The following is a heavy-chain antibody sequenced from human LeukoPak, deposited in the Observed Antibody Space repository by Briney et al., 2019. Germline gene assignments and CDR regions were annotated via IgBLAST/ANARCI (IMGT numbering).Heavy chain of an antibody. CDR1: GLAFSDYW. Sequence: GGSLRLSCAASGLAFSDYWMSWVRQAPGKGLEWVANIKPDGGHQNYVDSVKGRFTISRDNAKNSLYLQMNSLRAEDTAVYYCATYTHWVAGDVWGQGTLVTVSS. V-gene: IGHV3-7*01. J-gene: IGHJ4*02. D-gene: IGHD3-16*01. CDR3: ATYTHWVAGDV. CDR2: IKPDGGHQ.